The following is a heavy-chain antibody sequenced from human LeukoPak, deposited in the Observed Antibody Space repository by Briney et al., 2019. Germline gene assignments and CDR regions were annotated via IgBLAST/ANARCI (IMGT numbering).Heavy chain of an antibody. CDR1: GFTFSSYG. D-gene: IGHD1-26*01. Sequence: GGSLRLSCAASGFTFSSYGMHWVRQAPGKGLEWVAFIRYDGSNKYYADSVKGRFTISRDNSKNTLYLQMNSLRAEDTAVYYCAAPRRGVGGVACLDYWGQGTLVTVSS. CDR2: IRYDGSNK. J-gene: IGHJ4*02. V-gene: IGHV3-30*02. CDR3: AAPRRGVGGVACLDY.